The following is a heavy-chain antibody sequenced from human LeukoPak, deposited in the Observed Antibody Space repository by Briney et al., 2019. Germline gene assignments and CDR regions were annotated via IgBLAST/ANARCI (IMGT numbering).Heavy chain of an antibody. CDR3: AKETTVTFGGHNWFDP. CDR1: GFTFSSYG. J-gene: IGHJ5*02. V-gene: IGHV3-30*18. Sequence: GSLRLSCAASGFTFSSYGMHWVRQAPGKGLEWVAAISYDGSNKYYADSVKGRFTISRDNSKNTLYLQMNSLRAEDTAVYYCAKETTVTFGGHNWFDPWGQGTLVTVSS. D-gene: IGHD4-17*01. CDR2: ISYDGSNK.